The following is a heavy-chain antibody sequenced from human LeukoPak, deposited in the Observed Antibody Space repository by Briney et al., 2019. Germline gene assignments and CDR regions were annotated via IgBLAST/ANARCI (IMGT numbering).Heavy chain of an antibody. CDR1: GFTFSSYA. D-gene: IGHD5-12*01. CDR3: AKSGVATIKRGNWFDP. V-gene: IGHV3-23*01. CDR2: ISGSGGST. J-gene: IGHJ5*02. Sequence: PGGSLRLSCAASGFTFSSYAMSWVRQAPGKGLEWVSAISGSGGSTYYADSVKGRFTISRDNSKNTLYLQMNSLRAEDTAVYYCAKSGVATIKRGNWFDPWGQGTLVTVS.